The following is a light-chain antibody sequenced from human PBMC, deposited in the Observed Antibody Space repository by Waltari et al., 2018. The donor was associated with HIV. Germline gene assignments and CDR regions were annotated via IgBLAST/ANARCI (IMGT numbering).Light chain of an antibody. V-gene: IGKV1-5*03. Sequence: DIEVTQPPSTLTASVGGTVSLTCRASQSIRNYLAWYQQKPGRAPQLLISEASSLESGVPSRFSGSGSGTVFTLTISSLQPDDFATYYCLQYDNLWTFGQGTKVE. CDR1: QSIRNY. CDR2: EAS. J-gene: IGKJ1*01. CDR3: LQYDNLWT.